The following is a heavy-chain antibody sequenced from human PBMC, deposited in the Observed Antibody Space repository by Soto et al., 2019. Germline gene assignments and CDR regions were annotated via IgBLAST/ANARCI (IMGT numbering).Heavy chain of an antibody. V-gene: IGHV1-18*01. CDR3: ASAYCGGNCYSNFPLDSYYYGMDV. D-gene: IGHD2-21*02. Sequence: QVQLVQSGAEVKKPGASVKVSCKASGYTFTNYGISWVRQAPGQGLEWMGWISAYNGNINDAQKLQGRVTMTTDTSTSTAYRALRSLRSDDTAMYYCASAYCGGNCYSNFPLDSYYYGMDVWGQGTTVTVSS. J-gene: IGHJ6*02. CDR2: ISAYNGNI. CDR1: GYTFTNYG.